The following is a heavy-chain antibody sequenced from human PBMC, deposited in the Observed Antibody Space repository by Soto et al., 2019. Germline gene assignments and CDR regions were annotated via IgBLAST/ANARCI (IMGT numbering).Heavy chain of an antibody. D-gene: IGHD2-8*01. V-gene: IGHV4-61*01. J-gene: IGHJ2*01. Sequence: QVQLQESGPGLVKPSETLSLTCTVSGGSVSSGNYFWSWIRQPPGKDLEWIAYVYLSGSTNYNPSLKSRVTISLDTSKNQFSLKLSSVTAADTAMYYCARLPRARNADPRRPLGYFDLWGRGTLVTVSS. CDR1: GGSVSSGNYF. CDR2: VYLSGST. CDR3: ARLPRARNADPRRPLGYFDL.